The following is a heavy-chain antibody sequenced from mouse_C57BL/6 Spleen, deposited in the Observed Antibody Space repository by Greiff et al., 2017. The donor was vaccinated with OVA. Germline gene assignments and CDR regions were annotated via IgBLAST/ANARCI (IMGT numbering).Heavy chain of an antibody. V-gene: IGHV5-4*01. CDR2: ISDGGSYT. Sequence: EVQLVESGGGLVKPGGSLKLSCAASGFTFSSYAMSWVRQTPEKRLEWVATISDGGSYTYYPDNVKGRFTISRDNAKNNLYLQMSHLKSEDTAMYYCARRGNYGSSYVGYFDVWGTGTTVTVSS. CDR1: GFTFSSYA. D-gene: IGHD1-1*01. CDR3: ARRGNYGSSYVGYFDV. J-gene: IGHJ1*03.